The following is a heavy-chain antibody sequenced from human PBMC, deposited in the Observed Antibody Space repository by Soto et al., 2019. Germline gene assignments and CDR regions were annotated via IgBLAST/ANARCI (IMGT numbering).Heavy chain of an antibody. CDR3: ARIYSGYDFDY. Sequence: PSETLSLTCTVAGGSISSYYWSWIRQPPGKGLEWIGYIYYSGSTNYNPSLKSRVTISVDTSKNQFSLKLSSVTAADTAVYYCARIYSGYDFDYWGQGTLVTVSS. CDR1: GGSISSYY. V-gene: IGHV4-59*01. D-gene: IGHD5-12*01. CDR2: IYYSGST. J-gene: IGHJ4*02.